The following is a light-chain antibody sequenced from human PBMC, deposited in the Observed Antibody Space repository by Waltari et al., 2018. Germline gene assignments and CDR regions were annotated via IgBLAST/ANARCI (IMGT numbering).Light chain of an antibody. CDR2: VAS. J-gene: IGKJ1*01. Sequence: EIVLPQSPATLSLSPGERASLSCRASQSVSSYLAWYQQKPGQAPRLLIYVASNRATGIPARFSGSGSGTDFTLTISSLEPEDFAVYYCQQRGSWPRTFGQGTKVEIK. CDR1: QSVSSY. V-gene: IGKV3-11*01. CDR3: QQRGSWPRT.